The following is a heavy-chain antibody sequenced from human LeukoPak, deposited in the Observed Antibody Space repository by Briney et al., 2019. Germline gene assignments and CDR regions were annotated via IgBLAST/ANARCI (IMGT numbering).Heavy chain of an antibody. J-gene: IGHJ4*02. CDR1: GLTFSSYG. CDR3: AKDYDYYDSSGCCDY. CDR2: ISYDGSNK. V-gene: IGHV3-30*18. D-gene: IGHD3-22*01. Sequence: EGSLRLSCAASGLTFSSYGMHWVRQAPGKGLEWVAVISYDGSNKYYADSVKGRFTISRDNSKNTLYLQMNSLRAEDTAVYYCAKDYDYYDSSGCCDYWGQGTLVTVSS.